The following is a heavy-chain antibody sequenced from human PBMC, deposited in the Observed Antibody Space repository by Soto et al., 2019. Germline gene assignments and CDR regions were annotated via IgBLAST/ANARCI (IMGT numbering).Heavy chain of an antibody. D-gene: IGHD3-9*01. J-gene: IGHJ4*02. V-gene: IGHV1-69*01. CDR1: GGTFDHAA. CDR2: INPMFNST. Sequence: QVQLVQSGAEVKKPGSSVKVSCEAPGGTFDHAAITWVRQAPGQGLEWMGGINPMFNSTHYAQKFQGRVTTTADAATSTAFMELRRLRSDDTAVYYCARQIFAADYWGQGTLLIVSS. CDR3: ARQIFAADY.